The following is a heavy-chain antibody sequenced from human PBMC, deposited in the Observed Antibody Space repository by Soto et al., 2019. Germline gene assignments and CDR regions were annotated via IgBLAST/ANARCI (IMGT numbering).Heavy chain of an antibody. CDR3: ARVFSSGWYAADY. CDR1: GGSFSSGGYY. V-gene: IGHV4-31*03. CDR2: IYYSGST. Sequence: PSETLSLTCTVFGGSFSSGGYYWSWIRQHPGKGLEWIGYIYYSGSTYYNPSLKSRITLSVDTSKNQFSLKLSSVTAADTAVYYCARVFSSGWYAADYWGQGTLVTVSS. D-gene: IGHD6-19*01. J-gene: IGHJ4*02.